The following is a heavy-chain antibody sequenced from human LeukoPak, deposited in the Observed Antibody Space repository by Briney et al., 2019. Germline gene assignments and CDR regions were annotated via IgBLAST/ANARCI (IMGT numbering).Heavy chain of an antibody. J-gene: IGHJ4*02. CDR1: GFTFSIYE. V-gene: IGHV3-74*01. Sequence: GGSLRLSCAASGFTFSIYEMNWVRQAPGKGLVWVSRINSDGSSTSYADSVKGRFTISRDNAKNTLYLQMNSLRAEDTAVYYCAVLSDSARYWGQGTLVTVSS. CDR3: AVLSDSARY. D-gene: IGHD6-13*01. CDR2: INSDGSST.